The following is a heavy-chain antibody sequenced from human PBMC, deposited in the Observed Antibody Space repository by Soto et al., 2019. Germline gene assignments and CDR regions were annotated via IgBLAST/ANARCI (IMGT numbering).Heavy chain of an antibody. D-gene: IGHD6-6*01. CDR2: VIPILGQA. CDR1: GGIFSSYA. J-gene: IGHJ4*02. V-gene: IGHV1-69*01. Sequence: QVQLVQSGAEVKKPGSSVKVSCKASGGIFSSYAISWLRQAPGQGLEWMGAVIPILGQAYYAQDLQDRVWITADESTRTTNMELSSLRSEDTAVYFCARVGGIGAPPGTDYWGQGTLVTVSS. CDR3: ARVGGIGAPPGTDY.